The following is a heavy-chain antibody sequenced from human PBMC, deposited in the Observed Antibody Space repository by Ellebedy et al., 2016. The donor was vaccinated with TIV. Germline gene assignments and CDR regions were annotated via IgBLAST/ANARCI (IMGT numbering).Heavy chain of an antibody. CDR2: INHSGST. Sequence: SETLSLXCAVYGGSFSGYYWSWIRQPPGKGLEWIGEINHSGSTNYNPSLKSRVTISVDTSKNQFSLKLSSVTAADTAVYYCASGDDDYSNYWGQGTLVTVSS. D-gene: IGHD4-11*01. V-gene: IGHV4-34*01. CDR3: ASGDDDYSNY. CDR1: GGSFSGYY. J-gene: IGHJ4*02.